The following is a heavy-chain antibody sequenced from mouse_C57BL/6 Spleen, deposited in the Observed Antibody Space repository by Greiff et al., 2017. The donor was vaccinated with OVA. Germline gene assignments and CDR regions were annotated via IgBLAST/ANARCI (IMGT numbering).Heavy chain of an antibody. CDR1: GYTFTSYW. J-gene: IGHJ2*01. CDR3: ARENPYDPYFDY. Sequence: VQLQQPGAELVKPGASVKLSCKASGYTFTSYWMHWVKQRPGQGLEWIGMIHPNSGSTNYNEKFKSKATLTVDKSSSTAYMQLSSLTSEDSAVDYCARENPYDPYFDYWGQGTTLTVSS. D-gene: IGHD2-3*01. CDR2: IHPNSGST. V-gene: IGHV1-64*01.